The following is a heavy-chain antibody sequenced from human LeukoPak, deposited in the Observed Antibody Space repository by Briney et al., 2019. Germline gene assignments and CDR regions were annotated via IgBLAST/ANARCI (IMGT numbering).Heavy chain of an antibody. CDR2: VSAAGDTT. D-gene: IGHD2-2*01. Sequence: GGSLRLSCAASGLTFGSYGMSWVRQAPGKGLQWFSSVSAAGDTTFYTDSVKGRFSISRDNSKNTLYLQMNSLRPEDTAVYYCAKATSSMDFDSWGQGTLVTVSS. CDR3: AKATSSMDFDS. V-gene: IGHV3-23*01. J-gene: IGHJ4*02. CDR1: GLTFGSYG.